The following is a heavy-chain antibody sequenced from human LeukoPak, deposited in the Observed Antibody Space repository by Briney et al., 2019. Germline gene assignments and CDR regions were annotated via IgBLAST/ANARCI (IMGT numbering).Heavy chain of an antibody. J-gene: IGHJ4*02. CDR1: GYSISSGYY. CDR3: ARVYSSGPYYFDY. CDR2: IYHSGST. Sequence: PSENLSLTCTVSGYSISSGYYWGWIRQPPGKGLEWIGSIYHSGSTYYNPSLKSRVTISVDTSKNQFSLKLSSVTAADTAVYYCARVYSSGPYYFDYWGQGTLVTVSS. D-gene: IGHD6-19*01. V-gene: IGHV4-38-2*02.